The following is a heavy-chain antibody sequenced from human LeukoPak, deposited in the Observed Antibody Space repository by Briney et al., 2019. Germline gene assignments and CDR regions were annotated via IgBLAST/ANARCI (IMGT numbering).Heavy chain of an antibody. D-gene: IGHD6-19*01. CDR2: ISYDGSNK. Sequence: GRSLRLSCAASGFTFSSYGMHWVRQAPGKGLEWVAVISYDGSNKYYADSVKGRFTISRDNSKNTLYLQMNSLRAEDTAVYYCAKDLRYSSGWTLFDYWGQGTLVTVSS. J-gene: IGHJ4*02. CDR3: AKDLRYSSGWTLFDY. CDR1: GFTFSSYG. V-gene: IGHV3-30*18.